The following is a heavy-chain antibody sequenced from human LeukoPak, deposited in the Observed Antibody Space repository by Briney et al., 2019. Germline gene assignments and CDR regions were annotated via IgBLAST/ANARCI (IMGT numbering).Heavy chain of an antibody. D-gene: IGHD6-13*01. V-gene: IGHV1-8*01. CDR3: ARVWRDRSWPYYMDV. J-gene: IGHJ6*03. Sequence: ASVKVSCKASGYTFTSYDINWVRQATGQGLEWMGWMNPNSGNTGYAQKFQGRVTMTRNTSISTAYMELSSLRSEDTAVFYCARVWRDRSWPYYMDVWGKGTTVTVSS. CDR1: GYTFTSYD. CDR2: MNPNSGNT.